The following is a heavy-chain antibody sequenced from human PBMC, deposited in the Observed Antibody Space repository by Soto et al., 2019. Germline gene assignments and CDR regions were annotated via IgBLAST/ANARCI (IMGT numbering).Heavy chain of an antibody. CDR3: ARLWLDRYSGNDAFDI. Sequence: PSETLSLTCTVSGGSINSGGYSWTWIRQPPGKGLEWIGFIYHTGTTYYNPSLKSRVTISVDRSKNQFSLKLNSVTAADTAVYYCARLWLDRYSGNDAFDIWGQGTMVTVSS. CDR1: GGSINSGGYS. D-gene: IGHD5-18*01. V-gene: IGHV4-30-2*01. J-gene: IGHJ3*02. CDR2: IYHTGTT.